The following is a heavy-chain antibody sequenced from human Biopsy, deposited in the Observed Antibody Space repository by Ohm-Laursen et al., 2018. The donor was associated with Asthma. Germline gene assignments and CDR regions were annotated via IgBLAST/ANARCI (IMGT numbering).Heavy chain of an antibody. J-gene: IGHJ3*02. CDR3: ARQSGQDYGDSSGFDI. V-gene: IGHV3-30*03. CDR2: VSSDGHNK. Sequence: SSLRLSCAASGFVFSQCGMHWVRQGPGKGLDWVALVSSDGHNKYYEDSVKGRFTISRDNSRNRLYLQINRLTVEDSAVYFCARQSGQDYGDSSGFDIWGQGTKVAVSS. D-gene: IGHD3-22*01. CDR1: GFVFSQCG.